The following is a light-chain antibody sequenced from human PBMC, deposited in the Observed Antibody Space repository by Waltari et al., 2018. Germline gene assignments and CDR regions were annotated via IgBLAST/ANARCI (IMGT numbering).Light chain of an antibody. J-gene: IGKJ4*01. Sequence: DIVMTQSPDSLAVSLGERATITCRSSQGVLNRDTKKSYLAWYQQKSGQTPKLLIYWASTRESGVPDRFSGSGSGTDFTLTITSLQTEDVAVYYCQQYYSTVTFGGGTKVEIK. CDR3: QQYYSTVT. V-gene: IGKV4-1*01. CDR2: WAS. CDR1: QGVLNRDTKKSY.